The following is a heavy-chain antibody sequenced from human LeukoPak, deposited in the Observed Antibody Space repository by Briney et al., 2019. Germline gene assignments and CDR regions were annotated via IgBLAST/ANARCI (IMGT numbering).Heavy chain of an antibody. CDR3: ARTYYYDSTSFLDY. Sequence: ASVKVSCKASGYTFTGYYMHWVRQAPGQGLEWMGWINPNSGGTNYAQKFQGRVTMTRDTSISTAYMELSRLRSDDTAVYYCARTYYYDSTSFLDYWGQGALVTVSS. V-gene: IGHV1-2*02. J-gene: IGHJ4*02. CDR1: GYTFTGYY. CDR2: INPNSGGT. D-gene: IGHD3-22*01.